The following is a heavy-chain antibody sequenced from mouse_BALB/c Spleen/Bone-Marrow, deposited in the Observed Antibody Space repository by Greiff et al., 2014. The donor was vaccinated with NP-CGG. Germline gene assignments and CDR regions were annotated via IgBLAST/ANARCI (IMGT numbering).Heavy chain of an antibody. CDR2: INPYNSDS. CDR1: GYSFIGYF. J-gene: IGHJ2*01. CDR3: SRGGDY. V-gene: IGHV1-20*02. Sequence: ESGPEMVKPGASVKISCKASGYSFIGYFINWVMQSHGKSLEWIGRINPYNSDSVYNQKFRGKATLTVDKSSSTAHMELRSVSSEDSSFYYCSRGGDYWGQGTTLTVSS.